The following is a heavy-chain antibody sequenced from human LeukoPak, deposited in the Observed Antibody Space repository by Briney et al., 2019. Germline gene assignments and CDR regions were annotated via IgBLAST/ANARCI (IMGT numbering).Heavy chain of an antibody. CDR3: ATSYYYDSSGYPHDAFDI. J-gene: IGHJ3*02. CDR1: GYTLTELF. V-gene: IGHV1-24*01. D-gene: IGHD3-22*01. Sequence: GAAKVSRKVSGYTLTELFMHRVRQAPGKGLEGMGGFDPEDGETIYAQKFQGRVTMTEDTSTDTAYMELSSLRSEDTAVYYYATSYYYDSSGYPHDAFDIWGQGTMVTVSS. CDR2: FDPEDGET.